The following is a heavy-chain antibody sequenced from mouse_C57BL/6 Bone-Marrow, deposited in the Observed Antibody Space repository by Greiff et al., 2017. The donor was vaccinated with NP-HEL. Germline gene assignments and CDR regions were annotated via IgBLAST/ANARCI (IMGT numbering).Heavy chain of an antibody. CDR1: GYAFSSSW. V-gene: IGHV1-82*01. D-gene: IGHD2-4*01. J-gene: IGHJ2*01. CDR2: IYPGDGDT. Sequence: QVQLQQSGPELVKPGASVKISCKASGYAFSSSWMNWVKQRPGKGLEWIGRIYPGDGDTNYNGKFKGKATLTADKSSSTAYMQLSSLTSEDSAVYFCAPIYYDYEGFDYWGQGTTLTVSS. CDR3: APIYYDYEGFDY.